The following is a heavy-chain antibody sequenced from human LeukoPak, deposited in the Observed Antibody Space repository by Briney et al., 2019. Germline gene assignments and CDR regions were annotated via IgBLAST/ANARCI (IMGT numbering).Heavy chain of an antibody. Sequence: ASVKVSCKASGYTFTSYGITWVRQAPGQGLEWMGWISAYNGNTNYAQKLQGRVTVTTDTSTTTAYMELRSLRSDDTAVYYCVRGASGYCSGGSCYNFDYWGQGTLVTVSS. CDR2: ISAYNGNT. J-gene: IGHJ4*02. V-gene: IGHV1-18*01. CDR3: VRGASGYCSGGSCYNFDY. CDR1: GYTFTSYG. D-gene: IGHD2-15*01.